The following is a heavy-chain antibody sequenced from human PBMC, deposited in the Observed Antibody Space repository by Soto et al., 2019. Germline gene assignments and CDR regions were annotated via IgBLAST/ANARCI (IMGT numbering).Heavy chain of an antibody. D-gene: IGHD5-12*01. Sequence: QLVQSGAEMKKPGASVKVSCKTSGPTFIAYYIHWVRQAPGQGLEWMGWIDPKSGGTTYEQKFLGRVTMTRDTSINTAYMELNTLTSDDTALYYCARISVDVPEWGQGTLITVSS. CDR1: GPTFIAYY. V-gene: IGHV1-2*02. CDR3: ARISVDVPE. CDR2: IDPKSGGT. J-gene: IGHJ4*02.